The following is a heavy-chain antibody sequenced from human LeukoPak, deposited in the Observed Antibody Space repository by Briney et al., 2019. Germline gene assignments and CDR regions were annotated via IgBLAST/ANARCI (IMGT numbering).Heavy chain of an antibody. CDR3: ARGGYCSSTSCPHGGYFDY. CDR2: ISAYNGNT. D-gene: IGHD2-2*01. CDR1: GYTFTSYG. V-gene: IGHV1-18*01. J-gene: IGHJ4*02. Sequence: ASVKVSCKASGYTFTSYGISWVRQAPGQGLEWMGWISAYNGNTNYAQKLQGRVTMTTDTSTSTAYMELRSLRSDDTAVYYCARGGYCSSTSCPHGGYFDYWGQGTLVTVSS.